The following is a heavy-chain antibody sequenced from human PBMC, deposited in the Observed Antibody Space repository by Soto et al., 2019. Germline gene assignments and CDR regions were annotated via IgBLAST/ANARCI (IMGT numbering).Heavy chain of an antibody. Sequence: QITLKESGPTLVKPTQTLTLTCTFSGFSLSTSGVGVGWIRQPPGKALEWLALIYWDDDKRYSPSLKSRLTITKDTSKNQGVLTMTNMDPVDTATYYCASFVVVTAMGYWGQGTLVTVSS. CDR2: IYWDDDK. D-gene: IGHD2-21*02. CDR1: GFSLSTSGVG. V-gene: IGHV2-5*02. CDR3: ASFVVVTAMGY. J-gene: IGHJ4*02.